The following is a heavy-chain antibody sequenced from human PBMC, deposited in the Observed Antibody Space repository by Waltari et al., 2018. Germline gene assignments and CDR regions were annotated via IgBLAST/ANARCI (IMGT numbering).Heavy chain of an antibody. V-gene: IGHV3-48*04. CDR3: ARPYGDYEGDYFDY. CDR2: ISSSSSTI. Sequence: EVQLVESGGGLVQPGGSLRLSCAASGFTFSSYSMNWVRQAPGKGLEWVSYISSSSSTIYYADFVKGRFTISRDNAKNSLYLQMNSLRAEDTAVYYCARPYGDYEGDYFDYWGQGTLVTVSS. D-gene: IGHD4-17*01. CDR1: GFTFSSYS. J-gene: IGHJ4*02.